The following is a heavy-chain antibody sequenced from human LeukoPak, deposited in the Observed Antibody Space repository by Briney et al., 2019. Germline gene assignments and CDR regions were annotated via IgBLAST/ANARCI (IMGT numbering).Heavy chain of an antibody. CDR1: GFTLSSNY. V-gene: IGHV3-53*01. CDR3: ARVMITFGGVIVGFHY. J-gene: IGHJ4*02. D-gene: IGHD3-16*02. Sequence: GGSLRLSCAASGFTLSSNYMSWVRQAPGKGLEWVSVIYSGGSTYYSDSVKGRFTISRDNSKNTLYLQMNSLRAEDTAVYYCARVMITFGGVIVGFHYWGQGPLVTVSS. CDR2: IYSGGST.